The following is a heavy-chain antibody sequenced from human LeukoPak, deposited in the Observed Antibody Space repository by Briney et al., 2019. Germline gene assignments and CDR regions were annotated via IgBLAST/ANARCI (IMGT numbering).Heavy chain of an antibody. CDR2: IGASGGST. CDR1: GFTFSRYA. V-gene: IGHV3-23*01. J-gene: IGHJ4*02. D-gene: IGHD3-9*01. CDR3: AKAEGYDILTGLDY. Sequence: EGSLRLSCATTGFTFSRYAMSWVRQAPGKGLEWDSGIGASGGSTYYAASVKGRFTISRDNSKNTLYLQMNSLRTEDTAVYYCAKAEGYDILTGLDYWGQGTLVTVSS.